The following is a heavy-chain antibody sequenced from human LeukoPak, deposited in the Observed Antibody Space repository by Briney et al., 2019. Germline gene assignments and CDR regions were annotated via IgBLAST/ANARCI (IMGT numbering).Heavy chain of an antibody. Sequence: SETLSLTCVVSGGSIANKWCSWLRQPPGKGLEWIGEIHYNGDTNYISPLKSRVIMSVDRSKNQFSLSLISVTAADTAVYYCASYYHTRGWTFDIWGQGTMVTVSS. D-gene: IGHD3-22*01. V-gene: IGHV4-4*02. CDR2: IHYNGDT. CDR1: GGSIANKW. CDR3: ASYYHTRGWTFDI. J-gene: IGHJ3*02.